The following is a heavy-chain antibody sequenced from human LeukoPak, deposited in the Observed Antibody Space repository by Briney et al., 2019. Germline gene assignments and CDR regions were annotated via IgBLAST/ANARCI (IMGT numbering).Heavy chain of an antibody. CDR1: GGSFSGFY. CDR3: ARANVSMVRGVITPRFDY. D-gene: IGHD3-10*01. J-gene: IGHJ4*02. CDR2: INHSGST. V-gene: IGHV4-34*01. Sequence: SETLSLTCAVYGGSFSGFYWSWIRQPPGKGLEWIGEINHSGSTNYNPSLKSRVTMSVDTSKNHFSLNLRSVTAADTAVYYCARANVSMVRGVITPRFDYWGQGILVTVSS.